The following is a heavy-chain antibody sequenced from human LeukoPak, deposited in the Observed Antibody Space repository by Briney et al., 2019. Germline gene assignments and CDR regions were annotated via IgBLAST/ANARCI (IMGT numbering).Heavy chain of an antibody. J-gene: IGHJ4*02. CDR1: GGSISGCY. Sequence: SDTLLITWTVSGGSISGCYWSWFRQPPGKRLEWIGYIYYSGSTNYNPSLKSRVTISVDTSKNQFSLKLSSVTAADTAVYYCARGVVVAALDYWGQGTLVTVSS. D-gene: IGHD2-15*01. CDR3: ARGVVVAALDY. V-gene: IGHV4-59*01. CDR2: IYYSGST.